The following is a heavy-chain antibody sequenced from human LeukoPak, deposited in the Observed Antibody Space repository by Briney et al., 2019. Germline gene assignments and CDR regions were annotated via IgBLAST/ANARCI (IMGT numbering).Heavy chain of an antibody. CDR1: GGSISNY. CDR2: IYYSGST. Sequence: SETLSLTCTVSGGSISNYWSWLRQPPGKGLEWIGYIYYSGSTNYNPSLKSRVTISVDTSKNQFSLKLSSVTAADTAVYYCARHLDDSSGLEHYYYYGMDVWGQGTTVTVSS. CDR3: ARHLDDSSGLEHYYYYGMDV. V-gene: IGHV4-59*08. J-gene: IGHJ6*02. D-gene: IGHD3-22*01.